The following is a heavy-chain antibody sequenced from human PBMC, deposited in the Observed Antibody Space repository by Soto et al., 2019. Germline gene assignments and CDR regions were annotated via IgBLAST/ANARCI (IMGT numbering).Heavy chain of an antibody. CDR3: AREDESSGKAGTFQH. D-gene: IGHD3-22*01. CDR2: TPFDGNK. J-gene: IGHJ1*01. CDR1: GFTFSGYV. Sequence: QVQLVESGGDVVQPGRSLRLSCAVSGFTFSGYVIHWVRQAPGKGLEWVALTPFDGNKQYADSVKDRFTIPRDNSKNMVNLDMNSLRSEDTAVYYCAREDESSGKAGTFQHWGQGTLLIVSP. V-gene: IGHV3-30-3*01.